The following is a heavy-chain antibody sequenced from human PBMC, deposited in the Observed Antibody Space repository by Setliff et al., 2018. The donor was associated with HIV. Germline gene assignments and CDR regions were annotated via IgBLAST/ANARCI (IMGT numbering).Heavy chain of an antibody. CDR1: GGSISTYSYY. CDR3: VRHDPPNSGRFYFDL. CDR2: IYHTANT. Sequence: PSETLFLTCSVFGGSISTYSYYWGWVRQPPGMGLEWIGSIYHTANTHYSPSLETRVAIFVDTSKNQFSLRLSSVTAADSAMYYCVRHDPPNSGRFYFDLWGRGTLVTVSS. V-gene: IGHV4-39*01. J-gene: IGHJ4*01. D-gene: IGHD1-26*01.